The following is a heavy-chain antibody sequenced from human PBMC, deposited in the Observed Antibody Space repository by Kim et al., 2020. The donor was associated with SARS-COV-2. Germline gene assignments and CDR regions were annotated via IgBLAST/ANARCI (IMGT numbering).Heavy chain of an antibody. CDR1: GYSFTSYW. J-gene: IGHJ4*02. CDR3: ARQYSSGWYSGENFDY. Sequence: GESLKISCKGAGYSFTSYWISWVRQMPGKGLEWRGRIDPSDSYTNYSPSFQGHVTISADKSISTAYLQWSSLKASDTAMYYCARQYSSGWYSGENFDYWGQGTLVTVSS. D-gene: IGHD6-19*01. V-gene: IGHV5-10-1*01. CDR2: IDPSDSYT.